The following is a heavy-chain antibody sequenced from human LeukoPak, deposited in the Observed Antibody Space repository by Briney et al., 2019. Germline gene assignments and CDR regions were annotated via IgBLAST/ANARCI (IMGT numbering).Heavy chain of an antibody. CDR3: ARLSVSWPDY. CDR2: IYPGDSRI. D-gene: IGHD6-13*01. Sequence: GESLKISCQGFGYSFTSYWIGWVRQMPGKGMEWMGVIYPGDSRIRYNPSFQGQVTISVDKSISTAYLQWVSLRASDTAMYYCARLSVSWPDYWGQGTLVTVSS. V-gene: IGHV5-51*01. J-gene: IGHJ4*02. CDR1: GYSFTSYW.